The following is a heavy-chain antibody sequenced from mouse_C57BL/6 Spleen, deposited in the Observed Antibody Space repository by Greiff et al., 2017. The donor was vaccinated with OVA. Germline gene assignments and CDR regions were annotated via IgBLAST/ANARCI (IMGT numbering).Heavy chain of an antibody. CDR3: AKFPVYDGSSRFAD. V-gene: IGHV1-22*01. CDR2: INPNNGGT. CDR1: GYTFTDYN. D-gene: IGHD1-1*01. Sequence: VQLQQSGPELVKPGASVKMSCKASGYTFTDYNMHWVKQSHGKSLAWIGYINPNNGGTSYNQKFKGQATLTVNKSSSTAYMERRSLTSEESAVYYWAKFPVYDGSSRFADWGQGTLVTVAA. J-gene: IGHJ3*01.